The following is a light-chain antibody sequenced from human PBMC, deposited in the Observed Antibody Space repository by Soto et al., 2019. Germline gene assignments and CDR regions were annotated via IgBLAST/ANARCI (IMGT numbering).Light chain of an antibody. Sequence: IVLTQSPAILSLSPGERAILSCRASQSVNTFLAWYQQKPGQAPRLLIYDASNRATGIPPRFSGSGSGTDFTLTISSLEPEDFVFYYCQQRSNWGITFGQGTRLEMK. J-gene: IGKJ5*01. CDR1: QSVNTF. CDR2: DAS. CDR3: QQRSNWGIT. V-gene: IGKV3-11*01.